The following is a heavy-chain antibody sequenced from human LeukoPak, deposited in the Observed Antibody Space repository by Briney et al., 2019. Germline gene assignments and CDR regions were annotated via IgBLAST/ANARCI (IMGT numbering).Heavy chain of an antibody. CDR3: ARHRAAGGGYYYGMDV. CDR2: INPGDADT. Sequence: GESLKISCKGSGYSFTSYWIGWVRQMPGKGLEWMGIINPGDADTRYTPSFQGQVTISADKSISTAYLQWSSLKVSDTAIYYCARHRAAGGGYYYGMDVWGQGTTVTVSS. J-gene: IGHJ6*02. D-gene: IGHD6-13*01. V-gene: IGHV5-51*01. CDR1: GYSFTSYW.